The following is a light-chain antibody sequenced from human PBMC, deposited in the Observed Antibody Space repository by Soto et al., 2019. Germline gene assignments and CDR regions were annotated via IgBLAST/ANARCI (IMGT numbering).Light chain of an antibody. CDR1: SGHSNYA. J-gene: IGLJ2*01. CDR2: LNRDGSH. V-gene: IGLV4-69*01. CDR3: QTWGTGIVI. Sequence: QSVLTQSPSASASLGASVKLTCTLSSGHSNYAIAWHQQQPEKGPRYLMKLNRDGSHSKGDGIPNRFAGSSSRAERYPAISSLHSDDAADYYCQTWGTGIVIFGGGTKLTVL.